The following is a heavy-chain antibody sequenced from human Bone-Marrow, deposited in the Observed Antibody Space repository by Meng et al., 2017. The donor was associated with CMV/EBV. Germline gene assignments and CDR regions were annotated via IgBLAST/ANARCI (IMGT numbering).Heavy chain of an antibody. CDR1: GGSFSGYY. V-gene: IGHV4-34*01. D-gene: IGHD3-10*01. CDR2: INHSGST. CDR3: ARVEFLGRSTQKSRPTSLDV. J-gene: IGHJ6*02. Sequence: SETLSLTCAVYGGSFSGYYWSWIRQPPGKGLEWIGEINHSGSTNYNPSLKSRVTISVDTSKNQFSLKLSSVTAADTAVYYCARVEFLGRSTQKSRPTSLDVWGQGTTVTVSS.